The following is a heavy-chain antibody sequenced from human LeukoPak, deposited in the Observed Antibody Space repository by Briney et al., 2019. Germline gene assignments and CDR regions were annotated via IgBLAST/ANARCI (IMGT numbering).Heavy chain of an antibody. V-gene: IGHV1-2*02. CDR1: GYTFTGYY. CDR2: INPNSGGT. CDR3: ARVRHDILTGYNEEYFDY. D-gene: IGHD3-9*01. J-gene: IGHJ4*02. Sequence: ASVKVSCKASGYTFTGYYMHWVRQAPGQGLEWMGWINPNSGGTNYAQKFQGRVTMTRDTSISTAYMELSRLRSEDTAVYYCARVRHDILTGYNEEYFDYWGQGTLITVSS.